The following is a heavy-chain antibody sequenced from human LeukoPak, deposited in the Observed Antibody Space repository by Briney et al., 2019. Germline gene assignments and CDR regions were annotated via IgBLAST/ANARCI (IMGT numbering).Heavy chain of an antibody. CDR2: IYSSGST. D-gene: IGHD6-19*01. CDR1: VGSISGYY. CDR3: ARQAVAENYFDY. J-gene: IGHJ4*02. Sequence: SETLSLTCTVSVGSISGYYWSWIRQPPGKGLEWIGYIYSSGSTTYNSSLKSRVTISVDTSKNQFSLKLSSVTAADTAVYYCARQAVAENYFDYWGQGTLVTVSS. V-gene: IGHV4-59*08.